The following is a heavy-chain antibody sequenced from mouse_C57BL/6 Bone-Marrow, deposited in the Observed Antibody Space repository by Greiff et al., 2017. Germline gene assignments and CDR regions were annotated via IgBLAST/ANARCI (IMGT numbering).Heavy chain of an antibody. Sequence: VQLQQSGPELVKPGASVKISCKASGYSFTGYYMNWVKQSPEKSLEWIGEINPSTGGTTYNQKFKAKATLTVDKSSSTAYMQLKSLTSEDSAVYDCARKGGSSYDWYFDVWGTGTTVTVSA. D-gene: IGHD1-1*01. CDR1: GYSFTGYY. J-gene: IGHJ1*03. CDR3: ARKGGSSYDWYFDV. V-gene: IGHV1-42*01. CDR2: INPSTGGT.